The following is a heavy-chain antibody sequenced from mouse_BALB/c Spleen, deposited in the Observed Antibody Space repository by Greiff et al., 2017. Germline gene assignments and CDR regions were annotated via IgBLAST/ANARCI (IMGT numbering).Heavy chain of an antibody. V-gene: IGHV1S81*02. CDR2: INPSNGGT. Sequence: QVQLKESGAELVKPGASVKLSCKASGYTFTSYYMYWVKQRPGQGLEWIGEINPSNGGTNFNEKFKSKATLTVDKSSSTAYMQLSSLTSEDSAVYYCTRDRRYDEVYAMDYWGQGTSVTVSS. D-gene: IGHD2-14*01. CDR3: TRDRRYDEVYAMDY. CDR1: GYTFTSYY. J-gene: IGHJ4*01.